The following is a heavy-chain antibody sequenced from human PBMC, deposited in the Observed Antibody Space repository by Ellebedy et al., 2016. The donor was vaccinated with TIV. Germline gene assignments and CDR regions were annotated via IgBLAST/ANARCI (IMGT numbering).Heavy chain of an antibody. D-gene: IGHD3-22*01. Sequence: GESLKISCAASGFTFSSYEINWVRQAPGKGLEWVSYISSGGSSIYYADSVRGRFTISRDDAKNSLYLHMHSLRAEDTAVYYCAGGDSHGNYYEFADYWGQGTLVTVSS. J-gene: IGHJ4*02. CDR1: GFTFSSYE. CDR2: ISSGGSSI. V-gene: IGHV3-48*03. CDR3: AGGDSHGNYYEFADY.